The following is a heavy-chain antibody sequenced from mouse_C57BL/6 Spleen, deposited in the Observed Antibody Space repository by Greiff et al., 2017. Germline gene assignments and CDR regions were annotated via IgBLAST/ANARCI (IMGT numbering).Heavy chain of an antibody. Sequence: EVQLQQSGPELVKPGASVKISCKASGYTFTDYYMNWVKQSHGKSLELIGDINPNNGGTSYNQKFKGKATLTVDKSSSTAYMELRSLTSEDSAVYYCARRDTTVVATDYWGQGTTLTVSS. CDR2: INPNNGGT. J-gene: IGHJ2*01. D-gene: IGHD1-1*01. V-gene: IGHV1-26*01. CDR3: ARRDTTVVATDY. CDR1: GYTFTDYY.